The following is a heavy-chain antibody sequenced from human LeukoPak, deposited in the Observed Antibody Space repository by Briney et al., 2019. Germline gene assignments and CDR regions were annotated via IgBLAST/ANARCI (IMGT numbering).Heavy chain of an antibody. CDR3: ARQVTYYDFWSGYYGYYYYMDV. Sequence: ASVKVSCKASGYTFTSYDINWVRQATGQRLEWMGWMNPNSGNTGYAQKFQGRVTITRNTSISTAYMELSSLRSEDTAVYYCARQVTYYDFWSGYYGYYYYMDVWGKGTTVTVSS. J-gene: IGHJ6*03. CDR1: GYTFTSYD. D-gene: IGHD3-3*01. V-gene: IGHV1-8*03. CDR2: MNPNSGNT.